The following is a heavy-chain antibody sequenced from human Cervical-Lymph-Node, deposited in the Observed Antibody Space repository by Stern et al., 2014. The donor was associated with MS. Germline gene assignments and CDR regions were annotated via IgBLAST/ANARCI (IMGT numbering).Heavy chain of an antibody. Sequence: QVQLGQSGAEVRKPGASVKVSCKASGYIFTTYDLSWVRQAPGEGLEWMGWIATYNGNTKSAQKFQGRVTMTTDTSTNTAYMELRSLRSDDTAVYYCARVGSMIAFDPWGQGTLVTVSS. V-gene: IGHV1-18*01. D-gene: IGHD3-22*01. CDR2: IATYNGNT. CDR3: ARVGSMIAFDP. J-gene: IGHJ5*02. CDR1: GYIFTTYD.